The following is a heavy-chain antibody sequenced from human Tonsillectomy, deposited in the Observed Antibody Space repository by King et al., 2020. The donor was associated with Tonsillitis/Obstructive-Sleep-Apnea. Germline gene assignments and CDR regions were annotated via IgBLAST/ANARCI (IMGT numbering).Heavy chain of an antibody. V-gene: IGHV4-39*01. CDR3: AGHVLQQLVSGFVNY. D-gene: IGHD6-13*01. CDR1: GGSISSSSYY. J-gene: IGHJ4*02. CDR2: IYYSGST. Sequence: QLQESGPGLVKPSETLSLTCTVSGGSISSSSYYWGWIRQPPGKGLEWIGSIYYSGSTYYNPPPKSRVTISVDTSKNQFSLKLSSVTAADTAVYYCAGHVLQQLVSGFVNYWGQGTLVTVSS.